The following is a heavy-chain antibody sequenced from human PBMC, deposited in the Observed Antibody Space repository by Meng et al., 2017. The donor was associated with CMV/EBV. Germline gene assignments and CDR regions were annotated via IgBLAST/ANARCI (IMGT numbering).Heavy chain of an antibody. D-gene: IGHD7-27*01. CDR1: GYTFTDYS. V-gene: IGHV1-2*02. Sequence: SVTLSCKASGYTFTDYSMHWVRQAPGQGLEWMGWINPNSGGTNNAQKFQGRVTITRDTSISTAYMELSRLKSDDTAVYYCASRILTEGFDPWGQGTLVTVSS. J-gene: IGHJ5*02. CDR2: INPNSGGT. CDR3: ASRILTEGFDP.